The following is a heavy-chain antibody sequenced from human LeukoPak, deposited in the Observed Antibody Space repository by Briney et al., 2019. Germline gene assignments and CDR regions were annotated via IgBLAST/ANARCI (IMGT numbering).Heavy chain of an antibody. CDR3: ARDRPYTGGWRGFDY. CDR2: IIPMFGIA. Sequence: GASVKVSCKASGGTFSRYAISWVRQAPGQGLEWMGGIIPMFGIANYAQKFQGRVTITADESTSTAYMELSSLRSEDTAVYYCARDRPYTGGWRGFDYWGQGTLVTVSP. CDR1: GGTFSRYA. J-gene: IGHJ4*02. D-gene: IGHD6-19*01. V-gene: IGHV1-69*13.